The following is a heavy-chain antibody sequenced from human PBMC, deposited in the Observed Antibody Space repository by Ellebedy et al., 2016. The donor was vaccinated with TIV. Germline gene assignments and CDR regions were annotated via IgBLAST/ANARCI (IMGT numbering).Heavy chain of an antibody. D-gene: IGHD1-26*01. J-gene: IGHJ4*02. V-gene: IGHV4-39*01. CDR1: GGSISSSSYY. Sequence: MPSETLSLTCTVSGGSISSSSYYWGWIRQPPGKGLEWIGSIYYSGSTYYNPSLKSRVTISVDTSKNQFSLKLSSVTAADTAVYYCATFRGAGYWGQGTLVTVSS. CDR2: IYYSGST. CDR3: ATFRGAGY.